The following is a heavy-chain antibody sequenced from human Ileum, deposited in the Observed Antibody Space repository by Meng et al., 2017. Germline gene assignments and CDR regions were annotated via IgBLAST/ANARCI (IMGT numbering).Heavy chain of an antibody. Sequence: GESLKISCAASGFTFNNYPMSWVRQAPGKGLEWVSHISSGGGDTYYTDSVKGRFTISRDNSKNTLSLQMNSLRAEDTAVYYCAKGTTTPPGSGWGYYCDFWGQGKLVNGAS. CDR3: AKGTTTPPGSGWGYYCDF. D-gene: IGHD3-10*01. CDR2: ISSGGGDT. V-gene: IGHV3-23*01. CDR1: GFTFNNYP. J-gene: IGHJ4*02.